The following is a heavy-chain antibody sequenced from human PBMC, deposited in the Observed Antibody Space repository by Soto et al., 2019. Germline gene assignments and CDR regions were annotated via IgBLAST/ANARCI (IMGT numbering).Heavy chain of an antibody. Sequence: GGSLRLSCAASGFILTSYAMSWVRQAPGKGLEWVSSINVGDAGTNYADSVKGRFTISRDNSKNTLYLQMNFLRADDTAIYYCAKNYQFDCWGQGTLVTVPQ. CDR2: INVGDAGT. V-gene: IGHV3-23*01. J-gene: IGHJ4*02. D-gene: IGHD2-2*01. CDR3: AKNYQFDC. CDR1: GFILTSYA.